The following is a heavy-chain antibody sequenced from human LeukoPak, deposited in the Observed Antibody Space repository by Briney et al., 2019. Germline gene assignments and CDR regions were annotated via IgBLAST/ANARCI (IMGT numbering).Heavy chain of an antibody. Sequence: GASVKVSCKASGYTLTSYYMHWVRQAPGQGLEWMGIINPTVGDTIYEQKFQGRVTMTRDMSTSTVYMELSSLRSDDTAVYYCARYGFSSSWQGGWHAFDIWGQGTMVTVSS. CDR2: INPTVGDT. CDR3: ARYGFSSSWQGGWHAFDI. CDR1: GYTLTSYY. V-gene: IGHV1-46*01. D-gene: IGHD6-13*01. J-gene: IGHJ3*02.